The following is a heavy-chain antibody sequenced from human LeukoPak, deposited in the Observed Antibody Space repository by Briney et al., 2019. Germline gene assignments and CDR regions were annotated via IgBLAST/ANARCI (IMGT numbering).Heavy chain of an antibody. CDR1: GYTFTSYG. J-gene: IGHJ3*02. D-gene: IGHD6-13*01. V-gene: IGHV1-18*01. Sequence: ASVKVSCKASGYTFTSYGISWVRQAPGQGLEWMGWISAYNGNTNYAQKLQGRVTMTTDTSTSTAYMELRSLRSDDTAVYYCARVTLVAAAGHAFDIWGQGTMVTVSS. CDR2: ISAYNGNT. CDR3: ARVTLVAAAGHAFDI.